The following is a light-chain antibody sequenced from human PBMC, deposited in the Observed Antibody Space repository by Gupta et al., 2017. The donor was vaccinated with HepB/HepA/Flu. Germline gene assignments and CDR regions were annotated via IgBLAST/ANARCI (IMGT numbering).Light chain of an antibody. Sequence: QSALTQPPSVSGSPGQSIAISCTGTSSDVGAYNYVSWYQQHPGKAPNVIIYDVSNRPSGVSNRFSGSKSGNTASLIISGRQAEDEADYYCNSYTSSSTVVFGGGTKLTVL. CDR1: SSDVGAYNY. V-gene: IGLV2-14*03. CDR3: NSYTSSSTVV. CDR2: DVS. J-gene: IGLJ2*01.